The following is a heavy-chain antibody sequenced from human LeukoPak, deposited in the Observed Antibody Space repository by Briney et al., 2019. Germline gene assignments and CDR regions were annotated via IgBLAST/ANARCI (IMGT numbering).Heavy chain of an antibody. Sequence: PGGTLRLSCAASGFTFSRYGMIWVRQAPGKGLEWVSGISGSGGSTYLADSVKGRFTISRDNSKNTLYLEMNSLRADDTAVYYCAKDRPTVYSSSWLHFLDSWGQGTLVTVSS. CDR3: AKDRPTVYSSSWLHFLDS. D-gene: IGHD6-13*01. V-gene: IGHV3-23*01. CDR2: ISGSGGST. CDR1: GFTFSRYG. J-gene: IGHJ4*02.